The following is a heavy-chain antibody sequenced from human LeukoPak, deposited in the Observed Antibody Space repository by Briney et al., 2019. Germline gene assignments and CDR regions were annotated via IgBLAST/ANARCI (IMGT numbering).Heavy chain of an antibody. CDR1: GFTFSSYA. Sequence: PGGSLRLSCAASGFTFSSYAMHWVRQAPGKGLEWVAVISYDGSNKYYADSVKGRFTISRDNAKNSLYLQMNSLSAEDTAVYYCARWSPQSYGKYYLDSWGQGTLVTVSS. J-gene: IGHJ4*02. CDR2: ISYDGSNK. V-gene: IGHV3-30-3*01. D-gene: IGHD1-26*01. CDR3: ARWSPQSYGKYYLDS.